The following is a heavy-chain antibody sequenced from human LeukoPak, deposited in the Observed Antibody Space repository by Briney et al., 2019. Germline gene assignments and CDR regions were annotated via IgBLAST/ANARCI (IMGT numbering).Heavy chain of an antibody. CDR2: ITGSGITT. V-gene: IGHV3-23*01. CDR3: AKEGVVVVRGYFDY. Sequence: GGSLRLSCAASGFTFSTYAMSWVRQAPGKGLEWVSAITGSGITTYYADSVKGRFTISRDNSKNTLYLQMNSLRADDTAVYYCAKEGVVVVRGYFDYWGQGTLVTVSS. J-gene: IGHJ4*02. CDR1: GFTFSTYA. D-gene: IGHD3-22*01.